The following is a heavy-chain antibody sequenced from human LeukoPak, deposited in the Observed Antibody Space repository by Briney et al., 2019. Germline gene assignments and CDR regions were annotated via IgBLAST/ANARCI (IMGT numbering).Heavy chain of an antibody. J-gene: IGHJ4*02. D-gene: IGHD6-25*01. CDR2: INPRGGST. CDR1: GYTFTTYY. Sequence: ASVKGSCKASGYTFTTYYMHWMRQAPGQGPEWMGIINPRGGSTDYSQKFQGRITMTSDTSTSTVYMELSSLRSDDTAVYFCARVGSAAATADYWGQGTLVTVSS. CDR3: ARVGSAAATADY. V-gene: IGHV1-46*01.